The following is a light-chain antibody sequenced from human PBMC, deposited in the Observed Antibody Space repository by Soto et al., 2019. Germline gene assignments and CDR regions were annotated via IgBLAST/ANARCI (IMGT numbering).Light chain of an antibody. CDR1: NSDVGGYNR. Sequence: QSAPTQPASVSGSPGQSITISCTGTNSDVGGYNRVSWYQQHPGEAPKLLIYEGTKRPSGISNRCSGSKSGNTASLTISGLQTEDEADYFCCSFAGGRTFRFGGGTKLTVL. J-gene: IGLJ2*01. V-gene: IGLV2-23*03. CDR3: CSFAGGRTFR. CDR2: EGT.